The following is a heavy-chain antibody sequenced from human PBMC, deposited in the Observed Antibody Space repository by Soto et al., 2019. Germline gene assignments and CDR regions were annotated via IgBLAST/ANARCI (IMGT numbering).Heavy chain of an antibody. CDR1: GFTFSSYA. CDR3: ARDGNWAYYYYGMDV. J-gene: IGHJ6*02. V-gene: IGHV3-30-3*01. Sequence: GGSLRLSCAASGFTFSSYAMHWVRQAPGKGLEWVAVISYDGSNKYYADSVKGRFTISRDNSKNTLYLQMNSLRAEDTAVYYCARDGNWAYYYYGMDVWGQGTTVTVS. D-gene: IGHD7-27*01. CDR2: ISYDGSNK.